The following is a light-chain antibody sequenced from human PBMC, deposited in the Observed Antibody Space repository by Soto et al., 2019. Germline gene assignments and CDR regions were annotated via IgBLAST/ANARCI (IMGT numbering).Light chain of an antibody. CDR2: GAS. Sequence: EIVLTQSPGTLSLSPGERATLSCRASQSVSSSYLAWYQQKPGQAPRLLIYGASSRATGIPDRFSGSGSGTDFTLTISRLEPEDFAVYYCQQYYSYSPFGGGTKVEIK. J-gene: IGKJ4*02. V-gene: IGKV3-20*01. CDR1: QSVSSSY. CDR3: QQYYSYSP.